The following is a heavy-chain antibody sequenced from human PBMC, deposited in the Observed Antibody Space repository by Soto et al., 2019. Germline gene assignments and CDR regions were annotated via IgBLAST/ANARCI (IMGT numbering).Heavy chain of an antibody. J-gene: IGHJ4*02. Sequence: PXETLSLTCTVSGGSISSGDYYWSWIRQPPGKGLEWIGYIYYSGSTYYNPSLKSRVTISVDTSKNQFSLKLSSVTAADTAVYYCARASNGWLRYFDYWGQGTLVTVSS. CDR1: GGSISSGDYY. CDR2: IYYSGST. V-gene: IGHV4-30-4*01. D-gene: IGHD5-12*01. CDR3: ARASNGWLRYFDY.